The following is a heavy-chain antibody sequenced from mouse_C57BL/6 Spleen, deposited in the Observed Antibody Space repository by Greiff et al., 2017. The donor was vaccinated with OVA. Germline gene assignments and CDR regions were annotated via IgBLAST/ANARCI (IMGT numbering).Heavy chain of an antibody. CDR3: AAWDCERFAY. V-gene: IGHV14-4*01. CDR1: GFNIKDDY. J-gene: IGHJ3*01. CDR2: IDPENGDT. D-gene: IGHD4-1*01. Sequence: EVQLQQSGAELVRPGASVKLSCTASGFNIKDDYMHWVKQRPEQGLEWIGWIDPENGDTEYAEKFQGKATITADTSSSTAYLQLSSLTSEGTAVYYCAAWDCERFAYWGQGTLVTVSS.